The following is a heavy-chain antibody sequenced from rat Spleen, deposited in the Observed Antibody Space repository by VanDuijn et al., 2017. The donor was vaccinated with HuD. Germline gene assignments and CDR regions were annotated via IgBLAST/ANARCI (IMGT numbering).Heavy chain of an antibody. J-gene: IGHJ4*01. CDR1: GFTFNNYW. D-gene: IGHD1-4*01. CDR2: ITNTGGST. CDR3: TRDRTYPGITLGVMDA. V-gene: IGHV5-31*01. Sequence: EVQLVESGGGLVQPGRSLKLSCVASGFTFNNYWMTWIRQAPGKGLEWVASITNTGGSTYYPDSVKGRFTISRDNAKSTLYLQMNSLRSEDTATYYCTRDRTYPGITLGVMDAWGQGASVTVSS.